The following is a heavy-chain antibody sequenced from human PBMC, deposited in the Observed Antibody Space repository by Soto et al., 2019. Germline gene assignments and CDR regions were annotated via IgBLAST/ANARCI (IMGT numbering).Heavy chain of an antibody. Sequence: EVQLLESGGGFVQPGGSLRLSCAASGFTFSSYAMDWVRQAPGKGLEWVSGISGRGDSTYYAYSVKGRFTISRDNSKNTLYLQMNSLRADDTAVYYCAKEGLVRGVINYFDYWGQGSLVTVSS. CDR1: GFTFSSYA. CDR3: AKEGLVRGVINYFDY. D-gene: IGHD3-10*01. V-gene: IGHV3-23*01. CDR2: ISGRGDST. J-gene: IGHJ4*02.